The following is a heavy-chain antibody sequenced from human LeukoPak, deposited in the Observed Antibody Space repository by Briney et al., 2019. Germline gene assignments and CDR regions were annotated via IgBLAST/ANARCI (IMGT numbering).Heavy chain of an antibody. V-gene: IGHV4-59*11. CDR2: ISYIGST. J-gene: IGHJ4*02. Sequence: SETLSLTCAVSADSFSSHYWTWIRQPPGKGLEWIGYISYIGSTNYNPSLKSRVTISIDTSKNQFSLKLSSVTAADTAVYYCARTVGGDYVYYFDYWGQGTLVTVSS. CDR1: ADSFSSHY. D-gene: IGHD4-17*01. CDR3: ARTVGGDYVYYFDY.